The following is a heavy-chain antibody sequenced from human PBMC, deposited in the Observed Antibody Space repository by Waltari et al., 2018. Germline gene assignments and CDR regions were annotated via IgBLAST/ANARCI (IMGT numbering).Heavy chain of an antibody. D-gene: IGHD2-15*01. Sequence: QLQLQESGPGLVKPSETLSLTCTVSGGSISSSSYYWGWIRQPPGKGLEWIGSIYYSGSTYYNPSLKSRVTISVDTSKNQFSLKLSSVTAADTAVYYCARLHIDGGYDPLYFDYWGQGTLVTVSS. V-gene: IGHV4-39*01. CDR1: GGSISSSSYY. CDR3: ARLHIDGGYDPLYFDY. CDR2: IYYSGST. J-gene: IGHJ4*02.